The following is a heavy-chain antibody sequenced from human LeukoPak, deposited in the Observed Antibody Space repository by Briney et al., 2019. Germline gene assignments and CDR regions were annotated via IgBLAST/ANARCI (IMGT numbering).Heavy chain of an antibody. D-gene: IGHD3-16*02. CDR1: GFTFSGSA. V-gene: IGHV3-73*01. Sequence: GGSLRLSCAASGFTFSGSAMHWVRQTSGKGLEWVGYIRSKTHNYATLYAASVKGRFTISRDDSKNTAYLQMNSLKTEDTAVYYCTRDHRYYDYVWGSYRLVGYFDYWGQGTLVTVSS. CDR3: TRDHRYYDYVWGSYRLVGYFDY. J-gene: IGHJ4*02. CDR2: IRSKTHNYAT.